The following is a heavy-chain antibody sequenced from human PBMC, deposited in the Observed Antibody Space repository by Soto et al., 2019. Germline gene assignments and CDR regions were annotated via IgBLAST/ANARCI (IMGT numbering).Heavy chain of an antibody. Sequence: GASVKVSFKASGYTFTSYGISWVRQAPGQGLEWMGWISAYNGNTNYAQKLQGRVTMTTDTSTSTAYMELRSLRSDDTAVYYCARGKNYYDSSGYYDYWGQGTLVTVSS. V-gene: IGHV1-18*01. J-gene: IGHJ4*02. CDR2: ISAYNGNT. CDR1: GYTFTSYG. CDR3: ARGKNYYDSSGYYDY. D-gene: IGHD3-22*01.